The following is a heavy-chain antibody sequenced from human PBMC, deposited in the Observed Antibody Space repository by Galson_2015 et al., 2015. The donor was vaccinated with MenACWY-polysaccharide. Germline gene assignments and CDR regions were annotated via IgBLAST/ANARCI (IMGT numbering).Heavy chain of an antibody. CDR3: ARDGMDYRRTSRTTRSNWFDP. V-gene: IGHV3-48*02. D-gene: IGHD6-6*01. CDR1: GFTSSTYA. Sequence: SLRLSCAASGFTSSTYAMNWVRQAPGKGLEWISYISPSTSHIYYTDSVQGRFTISRDDAKNSLYLQMNSLRDEDTAVYYCARDGMDYRRTSRTTRSNWFDPWGRGTLVTVSS. CDR2: ISPSTSHI. J-gene: IGHJ5*02.